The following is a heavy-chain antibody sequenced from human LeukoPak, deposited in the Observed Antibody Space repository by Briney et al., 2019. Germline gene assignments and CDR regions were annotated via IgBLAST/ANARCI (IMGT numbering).Heavy chain of an antibody. Sequence: SETLSLTCAVYGGSFSGYYWSWIRQPPGKGLEWIGEINHSGSTNYNPSLKSRVTISVDTSKNQFSLKLSSVTAADTAVYYCARVMDYYDGTGYPPPAAADYWGQGTLVTVSS. D-gene: IGHD3-22*01. J-gene: IGHJ4*02. CDR1: GGSFSGYY. CDR3: ARVMDYYDGTGYPPPAAADY. V-gene: IGHV4-34*01. CDR2: INHSGST.